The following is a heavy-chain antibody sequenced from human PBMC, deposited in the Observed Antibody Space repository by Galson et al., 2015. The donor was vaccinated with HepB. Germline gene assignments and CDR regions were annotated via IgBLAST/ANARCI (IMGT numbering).Heavy chain of an antibody. CDR1: GFTFDDYA. Sequence: SLRLSCAASGFTFDDYAMHWVRQAPGKGLEWVSGISWNSGSIGYADSVKGRFTISRDNAKNSLYLQMNSLRAEGTALYYCAKDPYYYGSGYYFDYWGRGTLVTVSS. D-gene: IGHD3-10*01. CDR3: AKDPYYYGSGYYFDY. CDR2: ISWNSGSI. J-gene: IGHJ4*02. V-gene: IGHV3-9*01.